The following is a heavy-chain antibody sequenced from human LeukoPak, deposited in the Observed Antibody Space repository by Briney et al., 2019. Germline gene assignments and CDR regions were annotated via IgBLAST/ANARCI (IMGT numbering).Heavy chain of an antibody. CDR3: ARDAAGDFNFDY. D-gene: IGHD4-17*01. Sequence: PGGSLRLSCAASGFTFSSYRMNWVRQAPGKGLEWVSSISSSGSYIYYADSVKGRFTISRDNAKNSLYLQMNSLRAEDTAVYYCARDAAGDFNFDYWGQGTLVTVSS. CDR1: GFTFSSYR. V-gene: IGHV3-21*01. CDR2: ISSSGSYI. J-gene: IGHJ4*02.